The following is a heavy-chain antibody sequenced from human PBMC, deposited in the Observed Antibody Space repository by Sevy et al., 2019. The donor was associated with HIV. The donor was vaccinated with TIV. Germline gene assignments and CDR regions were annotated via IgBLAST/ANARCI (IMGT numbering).Heavy chain of an antibody. D-gene: IGHD6-6*01. J-gene: IGHJ4*02. V-gene: IGHV4-31*03. CDR1: GGSISSGAYY. Sequence: SETLSLTCTVSGGSISSGAYYWSWIRQHPGKGLEWIGYIYYSGSTYYNPSLKSRVTISVDTSKNQFSLKLSSVTAADTAVYYCARAQTEYSSSSFDYWGQGTLVTVSS. CDR3: ARAQTEYSSSSFDY. CDR2: IYYSGST.